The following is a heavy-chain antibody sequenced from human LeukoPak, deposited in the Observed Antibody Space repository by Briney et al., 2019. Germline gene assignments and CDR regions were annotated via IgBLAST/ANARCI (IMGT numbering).Heavy chain of an antibody. J-gene: IGHJ3*02. V-gene: IGHV4-34*01. CDR1: GGSFSGYY. D-gene: IGHD3-3*01. Sequence: PSETLSLTCAVYGGSFSGYYWSWIRQPPGKGLEWIGEINHSGSTNYNPSLQSRGTISVDTSKNQFSLKLSSVNAADTGVYYCGRDVLFWFSRTAFDIWGRGTMVSVSS. CDR2: INHSGST. CDR3: GRDVLFWFSRTAFDI.